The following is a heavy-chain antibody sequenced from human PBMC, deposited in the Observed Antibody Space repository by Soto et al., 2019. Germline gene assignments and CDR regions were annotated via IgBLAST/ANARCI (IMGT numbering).Heavy chain of an antibody. Sequence: GESRKISCAASGFSFRDYYMSWIRQAPGKGLEWISYISGSGNTIYYADSVKGLFTISRDNSKNTLYLQMNSLRTEDTAVYYCAKSRGYSYGWESYFDYWGQGTLVTVSA. D-gene: IGHD5-18*01. CDR1: GFSFRDYY. J-gene: IGHJ4*02. CDR2: ISGSGNTI. CDR3: AKSRGYSYGWESYFDY. V-gene: IGHV3-11*01.